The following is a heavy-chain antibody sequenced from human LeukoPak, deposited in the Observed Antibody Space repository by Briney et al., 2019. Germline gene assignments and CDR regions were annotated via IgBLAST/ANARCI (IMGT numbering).Heavy chain of an antibody. CDR3: ARFGYDNLDY. V-gene: IGHV1-69*04. CDR1: GGTFISYA. CDR2: NIPILGIA. J-gene: IGHJ4*02. D-gene: IGHD5-12*01. Sequence: SVTVSCKASGGTFISYAISWVRQAPGQGLEWMGRNIPILGIANYAQKFQGRVTITADKSTSTAYMELSSLRSEDTAVYYCARFGYDNLDYWGQGTLVTVSS.